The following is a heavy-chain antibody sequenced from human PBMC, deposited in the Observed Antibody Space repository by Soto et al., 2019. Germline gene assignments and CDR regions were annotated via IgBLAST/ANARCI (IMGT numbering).Heavy chain of an antibody. J-gene: IGHJ6*02. CDR2: ISSSGSTI. V-gene: IGHV3-11*01. D-gene: IGHD2-8*01. CDR1: GFTFSDYY. CDR3: ARDRGYCTNGVCYHYGMDV. Sequence: QVQLVESGGGLVKPGGSLRLSCAASGFTFSDYYMSWIRQAPGKGLERVSYISSSGSTIYYADSVKGRFTISRDNAKNSMYLQMNSLRAEDTAVYYCARDRGYCTNGVCYHYGMDVWGQGTTVTVSS.